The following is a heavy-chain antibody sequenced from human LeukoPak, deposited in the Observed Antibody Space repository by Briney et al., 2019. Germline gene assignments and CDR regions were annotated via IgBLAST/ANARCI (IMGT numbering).Heavy chain of an antibody. D-gene: IGHD5-18*01. V-gene: IGHV1-2*02. CDR3: ARDQAMGPLPFDY. CDR1: GYTFTGYY. J-gene: IGHJ4*02. Sequence: ASVKVSCKASGYTFTGYYMHWVRQAPGQGLERMGWINPNSGGTNYAQKFQGRVTMTRDTSISTAYMELSRLRSGDTAVYYCARDQAMGPLPFDYWGQGTLVTVSS. CDR2: INPNSGGT.